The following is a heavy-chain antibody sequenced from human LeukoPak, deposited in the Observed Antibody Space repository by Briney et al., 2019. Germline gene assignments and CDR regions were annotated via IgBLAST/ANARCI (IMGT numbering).Heavy chain of an antibody. Sequence: SETLSLTCTVSGGSISSYYWSWIRQPPGKGLEWIGYIYYSGSTNYNPSLRSRVTISVDTSKNQFSLKLSSVTAADTAVYYCARNTYILTGYWYFDYWGQGTLVTVSS. V-gene: IGHV4-59*01. J-gene: IGHJ4*02. CDR3: ARNTYILTGYWYFDY. D-gene: IGHD3-9*01. CDR1: GGSISSYY. CDR2: IYYSGST.